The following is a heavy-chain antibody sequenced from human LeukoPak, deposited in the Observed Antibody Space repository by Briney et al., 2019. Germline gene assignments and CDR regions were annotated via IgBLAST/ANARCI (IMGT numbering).Heavy chain of an antibody. CDR3: AREGGKAYYYYCGMDV. CDR1: GGSISSYY. Sequence: SETLSLTCTVSGGSISSYYWSWIRQPPGKGLEWIGYIYYSGSTNYNPSLKSRVTISVDTSKNQFSLKLSSVTAADTAVYYCAREGGKAYYYYCGMDVWGQGTTVTVSS. D-gene: IGHD4-23*01. CDR2: IYYSGST. V-gene: IGHV4-59*01. J-gene: IGHJ6*02.